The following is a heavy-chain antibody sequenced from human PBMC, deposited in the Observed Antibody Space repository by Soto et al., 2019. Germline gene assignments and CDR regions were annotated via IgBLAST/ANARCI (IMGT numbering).Heavy chain of an antibody. J-gene: IGHJ6*02. Sequence: QVQLQESGPGLVKPSQTLSLTCTVSSGSISSGDYYWSWIRQSPERGLEWIGYIYHSGNTYYNPSLKSRVTISIDTSKSQFSLELTSVTAADTAVYYCASNALSSQYYGMDVWGQGTTVTVSS. V-gene: IGHV4-30-4*01. CDR2: IYHSGNT. CDR1: SGSISSGDYY. CDR3: ASNALSSQYYGMDV.